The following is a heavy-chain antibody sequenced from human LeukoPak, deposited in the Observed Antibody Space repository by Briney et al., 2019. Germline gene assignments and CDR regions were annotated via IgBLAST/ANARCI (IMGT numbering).Heavy chain of an antibody. CDR3: AKDRGY. CDR2: ISGSGGTT. V-gene: IGHV3-23*01. J-gene: IGHJ4*02. Sequence: GGSLRLSCAASGLTFSSFPMTWVRQAPGKGLEWVSAISGSGGTTYYADSVKGRFTISRDNSKNTLYLQMNSPTAEDTAVYYCAKDRGYWGQGTLVTVSS. CDR1: GLTFSSFP.